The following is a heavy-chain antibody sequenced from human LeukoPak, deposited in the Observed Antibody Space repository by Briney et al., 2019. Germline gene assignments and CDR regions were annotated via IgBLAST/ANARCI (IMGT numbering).Heavy chain of an antibody. CDR3: ARNSHSNGMDV. CDR1: GYTFTTYW. V-gene: IGHV5-51*01. Sequence: GESLKISFQGSGYTFTTYWIGWVRQMPGEGLEWMGIIYPGDSDTTYSPSFQGQVTFSADKSISTAYLQWRSLKASDTAMYYCARNSHSNGMDVWGQGTTVTVSS. J-gene: IGHJ6*02. D-gene: IGHD2-15*01. CDR2: IYPGDSDT.